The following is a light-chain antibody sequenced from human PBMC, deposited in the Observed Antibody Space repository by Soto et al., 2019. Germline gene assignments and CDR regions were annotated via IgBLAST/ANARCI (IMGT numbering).Light chain of an antibody. CDR3: AAWDDSLNGVV. V-gene: IGLV1-47*02. CDR1: HSNIGSNY. Sequence: QSVLTQPPSASGTPGQRVTVSCSGSHSNIGSNYVYWYQQLPGTAPRLLIYNDNQRSSGVPDRFSGSKSGTSASLAISDLRADDEAAYHCAAWDDSLNGVVFGGGTKVTVL. CDR2: NDN. J-gene: IGLJ2*01.